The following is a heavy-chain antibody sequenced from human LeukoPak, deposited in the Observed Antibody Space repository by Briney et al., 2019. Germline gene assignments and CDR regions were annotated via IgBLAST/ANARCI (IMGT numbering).Heavy chain of an antibody. CDR3: ARDNTEEGSSSWYDY. J-gene: IGHJ4*02. CDR2: INPSGGST. V-gene: IGHV1-46*01. D-gene: IGHD6-13*01. CDR1: GYTFTSYY. Sequence: ASVKVSCKASGYTFTSYYMHWVRQAPGQGLEWMGIINPSGGSTSYAQKFQGRVTMTRDTSTSTVYMELSSLRSEDTAVYYCARDNTEEGSSSWYDYWGQGTLDTVSS.